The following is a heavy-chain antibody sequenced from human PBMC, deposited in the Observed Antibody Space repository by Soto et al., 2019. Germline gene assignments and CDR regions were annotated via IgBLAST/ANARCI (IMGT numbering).Heavy chain of an antibody. J-gene: IGHJ6*02. V-gene: IGHV1-46*01. Sequence: ASVKVSCKASGYTFTSYYMHWVRQAPGQGLEWMGIINPSGGSTSYAQKFQGRVTMTRDTSTSTVYMELSSLRSADTAVYYCANLVVTIRSYQYHYGMDVWGQGTTVTVSS. CDR1: GYTFTSYY. CDR3: ANLVVTIRSYQYHYGMDV. D-gene: IGHD2-2*01. CDR2: INPSGGST.